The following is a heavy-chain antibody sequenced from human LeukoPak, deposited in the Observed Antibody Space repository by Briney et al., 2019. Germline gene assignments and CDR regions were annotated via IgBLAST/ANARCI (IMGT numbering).Heavy chain of an antibody. CDR2: INPKSGGT. D-gene: IGHD3-22*01. Sequence: ASVKVSCKGSGYTFTDYYIHWVRQAPGQGLEWMGWINPKSGGTNYAQKSQGRVTMTRDTSISTAYMELRSDDTAVYYCATLGISGYFRDYWGQGTQVTVSS. CDR3: ATLGISGYFRDY. CDR1: GYTFTDYY. V-gene: IGHV1-2*02. J-gene: IGHJ4*02.